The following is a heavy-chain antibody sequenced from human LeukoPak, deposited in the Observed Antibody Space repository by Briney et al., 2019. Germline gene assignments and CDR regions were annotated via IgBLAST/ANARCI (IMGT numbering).Heavy chain of an antibody. Sequence: GGSLRLSCAASGFTFSSYGMHWVRQAPGKGLEWVAFIRYDGSNKYYADSVKGRFTISRDNSKNTLYLQMNSLRAEDTAVYYCARDPLRYFDWLLYRAGWFDPWGQGTLVTVSS. CDR2: IRYDGSNK. J-gene: IGHJ5*02. CDR1: GFTFSSYG. V-gene: IGHV3-30*02. D-gene: IGHD3-9*01. CDR3: ARDPLRYFDWLLYRAGWFDP.